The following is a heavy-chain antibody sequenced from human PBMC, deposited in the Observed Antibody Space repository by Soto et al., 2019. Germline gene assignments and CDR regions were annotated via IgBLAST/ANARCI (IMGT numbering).Heavy chain of an antibody. D-gene: IGHD1-7*01. CDR1: GYSFTNFW. CDR2: VYPSDSDT. J-gene: IGHJ6*02. V-gene: IGHV5-51*01. CDR3: ARLKLELPYYFYGMDV. Sequence: PGESLKISCKGSGYSFTNFWIGWVRQMPGKGLEWVGSVYPSDSDTRYSPPFQGQVTISVDKSITTAYLQWSALKASDSAIYYCARLKLELPYYFYGMDVWGQGTTVTVSS.